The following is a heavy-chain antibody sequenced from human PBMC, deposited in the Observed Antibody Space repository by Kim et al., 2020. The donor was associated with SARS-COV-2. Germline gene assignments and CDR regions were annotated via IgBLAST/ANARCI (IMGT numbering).Heavy chain of an antibody. V-gene: IGHV4-34*01. D-gene: IGHD4-17*01. CDR3: ARGAGMTTVTPGWFDP. J-gene: IGHJ5*02. CDR2: INHSGST. CDR1: GGSFSGYY. Sequence: SETLSLTCAVYGGSFSGYYWSWIRQPPGKGLEWIGEINHSGSTNYNPSLKSRVTISVDTSKNQFSLKLSSVTAADTAVYYCARGAGMTTVTPGWFDPWGQGTLVTVSS.